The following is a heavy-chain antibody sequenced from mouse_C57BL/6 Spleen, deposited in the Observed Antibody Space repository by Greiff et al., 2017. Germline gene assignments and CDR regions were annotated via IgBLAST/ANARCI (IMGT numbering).Heavy chain of an antibody. CDR3: ARSDGNYYFDY. V-gene: IGHV1-80*01. CDR2: IYPGDGDT. CDR1: GYAFSSYW. J-gene: IGHJ2*01. Sequence: VQLQESGAELVKPGASVKISCKASGYAFSSYWMNWVKQRPGKGLEWIGQIYPGDGDTNYNGKFKGKATLTADKSSSTAYMQLSSLTSEDSAVYFCARSDGNYYFDYWGQGTTLTVSS. D-gene: IGHD2-1*01.